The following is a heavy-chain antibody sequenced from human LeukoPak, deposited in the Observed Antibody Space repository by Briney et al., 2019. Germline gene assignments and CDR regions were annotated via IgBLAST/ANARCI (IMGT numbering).Heavy chain of an antibody. CDR3: ARVLYCSGGSCSHYFDY. Sequence: GGSLRLSCAASGFTFSGYEMNWVRQAPGKGLEWASYISSSGSTIYYADSVKGRFTISRDNAKNSLYLQMNSLRAEDTAVYYCARVLYCSGGSCSHYFDYWGQGTLVTVSS. J-gene: IGHJ4*02. D-gene: IGHD2-15*01. CDR2: ISSSGSTI. V-gene: IGHV3-48*03. CDR1: GFTFSGYE.